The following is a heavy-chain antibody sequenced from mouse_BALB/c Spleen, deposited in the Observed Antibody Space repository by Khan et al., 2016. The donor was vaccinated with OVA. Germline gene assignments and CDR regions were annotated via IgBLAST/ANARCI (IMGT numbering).Heavy chain of an antibody. D-gene: IGHD2-1*01. CDR1: GFTFSSFV. J-gene: IGHJ3*01. CDR2: ISSAGSYT. V-gene: IGHV5-9-1*01. Sequence: EVELVESGGGLVKPGGSLKLSCAASGFTFSSFVMSWVRQTPEKRLEWVATISSAGSYTYYPDSVKGRFTISRDNAKNTLYLQMNSLRSEDMAIYYCANGNYGWFAYWGQGTLVTVSA. CDR3: ANGNYGWFAY.